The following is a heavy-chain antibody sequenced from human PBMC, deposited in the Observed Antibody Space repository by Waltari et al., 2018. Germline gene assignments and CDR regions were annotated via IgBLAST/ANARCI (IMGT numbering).Heavy chain of an antibody. CDR1: GGSISSSSYY. V-gene: IGHV4-39*07. J-gene: IGHJ5*02. CDR3: ARGQPYGDSSGWFDP. CDR2: IYYSGST. Sequence: QLQLQESGPGLVKPSETLSLTCTVSGGSISSSSYYWGWIRQPPGKGLEWIGSIYYSGSTNYNPSLKSRCNISVETSKNQFSLKLSSVTAADTAVYYGARGQPYGDSSGWFDPWGQGTLVTVSS. D-gene: IGHD4-17*01.